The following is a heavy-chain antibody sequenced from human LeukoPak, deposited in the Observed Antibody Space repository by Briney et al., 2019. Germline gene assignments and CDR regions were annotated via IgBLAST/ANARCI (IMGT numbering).Heavy chain of an antibody. CDR3: ARGKPSYYYDSSAYFYNGAFDI. CDR2: IKQDGSEK. V-gene: IGHV3-7*01. Sequence: GGSLRLSCAASGFTFSSFWMSWVRQAPGKGLEWVVNIKQDGSEKYYADSGKGRFTISRDNAKNSLYLQMNSLRADDAAVYYCARGKPSYYYDSSAYFYNGAFDIWGQGTMVTVSS. CDR1: GFTFSSFW. J-gene: IGHJ3*02. D-gene: IGHD3-22*01.